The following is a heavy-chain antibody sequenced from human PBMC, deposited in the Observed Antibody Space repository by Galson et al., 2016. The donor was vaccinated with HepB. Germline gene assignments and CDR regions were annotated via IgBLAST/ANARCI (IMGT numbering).Heavy chain of an antibody. Sequence: LTCFVSGVSIDRRDFYWGWIRQPPGKGLEWVGHMYYSGTTFYNPSLQSRVSMSADTSKNEVSLRLTSVTAADTAVYYCVGVYSDDFWSGHARNRFDPWGQGTLVTVSS. CDR2: MYYSGTT. D-gene: IGHD3-3*01. CDR3: VGVYSDDFWSGHARNRFDP. CDR1: GVSIDRRDFY. J-gene: IGHJ5*02. V-gene: IGHV4-39*01.